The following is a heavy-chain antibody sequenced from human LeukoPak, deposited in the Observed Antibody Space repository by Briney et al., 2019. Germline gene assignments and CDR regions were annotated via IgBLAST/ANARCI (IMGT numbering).Heavy chain of an antibody. V-gene: IGHV3-11*06. Sequence: SGGSLRLSCAASGFTFSDYYMSWIRQAPGKGLEWVSSISSSSSYIYYADSVKGRFTISRDNAKNSLYLQMNSLRAEDTAVYYCASYPYSGSYSPPYWGQGTLVTVSS. CDR2: ISSSSSYI. D-gene: IGHD1-26*01. CDR1: GFTFSDYY. J-gene: IGHJ4*02. CDR3: ASYPYSGSYSPPY.